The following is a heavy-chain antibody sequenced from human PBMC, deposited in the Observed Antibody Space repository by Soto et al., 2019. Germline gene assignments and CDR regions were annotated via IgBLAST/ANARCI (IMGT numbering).Heavy chain of an antibody. V-gene: IGHV3-48*03. Sequence: EVQLVESGGGLVQPGGSLRLSCAASGFTFSSYEMNWVRQAPGKGLEGVSYISSSGSTIYYADSVKGRFTISRDNAKNSLYLQMNSLRAEDTAVYYCAREGGGYVLAYFDYWGQGTLVTVSS. CDR3: AREGGGYVLAYFDY. CDR1: GFTFSSYE. CDR2: ISSSGSTI. D-gene: IGHD5-12*01. J-gene: IGHJ4*02.